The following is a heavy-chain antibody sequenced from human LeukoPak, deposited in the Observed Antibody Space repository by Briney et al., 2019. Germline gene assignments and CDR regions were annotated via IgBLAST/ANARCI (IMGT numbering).Heavy chain of an antibody. CDR1: GASLISSHNF. CDR2: MFYDGTT. D-gene: IGHD2-21*02. CDR3: ARHTLVTAISTYNWFDP. J-gene: IGHJ5*02. V-gene: IGHV4-39*01. Sequence: SETLSLTCSVSGASLISSHNFWAWIRQPLGKGLEWIGSMFYDGTTFYSPFLKTRVTISVDTSMNQISLRLDSVTAADTAVYYCARHTLVTAISTYNWFDPWGQGTLVTVSS.